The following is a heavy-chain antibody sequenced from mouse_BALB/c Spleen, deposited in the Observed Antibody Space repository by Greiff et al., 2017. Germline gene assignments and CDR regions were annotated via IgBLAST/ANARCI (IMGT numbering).Heavy chain of an antibody. CDR1: GYAFSSYW. CDR2: IYPGDGDT. Sequence: QVQLQQSGAELVRPGSSVKISCKASGYAFSSYWMNWVKQRPGQGLEWIGQIYPGDGDTNYNGKFKGKATLTADKSSSTAYMQLSSLTSEDSAVYFCARSYYGKGNYAMDYWGQGTSVTVSS. CDR3: ARSYYGKGNYAMDY. D-gene: IGHD2-10*01. J-gene: IGHJ4*01. V-gene: IGHV1-80*01.